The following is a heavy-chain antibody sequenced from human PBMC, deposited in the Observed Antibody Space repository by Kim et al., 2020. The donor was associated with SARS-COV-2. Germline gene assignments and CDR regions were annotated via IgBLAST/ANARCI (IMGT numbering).Heavy chain of an antibody. J-gene: IGHJ4*02. V-gene: IGHV3-23*01. D-gene: IGHD6-19*01. CDR3: AKDHLSNGWPAFDS. Sequence: YADSVKGRFTISRDITKDTLYLQMNSLGAGDTALYYCAKDHLSNGWPAFDSWGQGTLVTVSS.